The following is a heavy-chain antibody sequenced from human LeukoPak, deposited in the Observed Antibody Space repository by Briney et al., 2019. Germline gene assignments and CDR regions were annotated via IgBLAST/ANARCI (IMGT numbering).Heavy chain of an antibody. V-gene: IGHV4-59*08. CDR1: GGSISSYY. CDR3: ARLPAYYYYMDV. CDR2: IYYSGST. Sequence: SETLSLTCTVSGGSISSYYWSWIRQPPGKGLEWIGYIYYSGSTNYNSSLKSRVTISVDTSKNQFSLKLSSVTAADTAVYYCARLPAYYYYMDVWGKGTTVTVSS. J-gene: IGHJ6*03.